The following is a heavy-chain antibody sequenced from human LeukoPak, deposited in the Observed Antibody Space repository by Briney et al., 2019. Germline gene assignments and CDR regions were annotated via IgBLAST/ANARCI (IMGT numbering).Heavy chain of an antibody. CDR3: AKGIYSSGWSYFDY. V-gene: IGHV3-23*01. CDR1: GFTFSNSA. Sequence: GGSLRLSCAASGFTFSNSAMSWVRQAPGKGLEWVSTLSGSGITSYYADSVKGRFTISRDNSKNTLYLQMNSLRAEDTAVYYCAKGIYSSGWSYFDYWGQGTLVTVSS. J-gene: IGHJ4*02. CDR2: LSGSGITS. D-gene: IGHD6-19*01.